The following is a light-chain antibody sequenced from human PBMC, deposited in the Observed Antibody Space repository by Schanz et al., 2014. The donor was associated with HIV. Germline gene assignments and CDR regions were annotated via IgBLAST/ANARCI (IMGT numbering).Light chain of an antibody. J-gene: IGLJ3*02. V-gene: IGLV2-14*03. CDR1: SGDVGSYNY. CDR3: GSYTTATTWV. CDR2: DVS. Sequence: QSALTQPASVSGSPGQSISISCTGTSGDVGSYNYVSWYQQHPGKAPKLMIYDVSNRPSGVSNRFSGSKSGNTASLTISGLQAEDEADYYCGSYTTATTWVFGGGTKLTVL.